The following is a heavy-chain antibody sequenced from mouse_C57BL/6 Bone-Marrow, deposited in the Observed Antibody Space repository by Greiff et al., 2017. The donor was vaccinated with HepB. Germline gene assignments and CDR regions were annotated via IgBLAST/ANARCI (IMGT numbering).Heavy chain of an antibody. CDR1: GYTFTDYY. D-gene: IGHD1-1*01. V-gene: IGHV1-26*01. J-gene: IGHJ4*01. CDR3: ATITTVEGDHY. Sequence: EVQLQQSGPELVKPGASVKISCKASGYTFTDYYMNWVKQSHGKSLEWIGDINPNNGGTSYNQKFKGKATLTVDKSSSTAYMELRSLTSEDSAVYYCATITTVEGDHYWGQGTSVTVSS. CDR2: INPNNGGT.